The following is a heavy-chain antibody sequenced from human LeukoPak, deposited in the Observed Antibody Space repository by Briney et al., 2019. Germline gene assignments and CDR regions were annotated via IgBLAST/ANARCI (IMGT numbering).Heavy chain of an antibody. V-gene: IGHV3-23*01. CDR1: GFTFDDYG. J-gene: IGHJ4*02. D-gene: IGHD5-12*01. Sequence: PGGSLRLACAASGFTFDDYGMSWVRQAPGKGLEWVSAISGSGGSTYYADSVKGRFTISRDNSKNTLYLQMNSLRAEDTAVYYCASAPLGYSGYQPPGGYDYWGQGTLVTVSS. CDR3: ASAPLGYSGYQPPGGYDY. CDR2: ISGSGGST.